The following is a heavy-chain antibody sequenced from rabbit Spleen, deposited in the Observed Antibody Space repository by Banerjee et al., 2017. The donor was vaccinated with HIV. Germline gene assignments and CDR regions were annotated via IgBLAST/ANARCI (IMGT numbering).Heavy chain of an antibody. D-gene: IGHD2-1*01. V-gene: IGHV1S45*01. CDR3: ARGSAAMTMVITGFSLNL. CDR1: GFSFSSNYY. J-gene: IGHJ4*01. CDR2: IYGDRSGST. Sequence: QEQLEESGGGLVKPGASLTLICTASGFSFSSNYYMCWVRQAPGKGLECIACIYGDRSGSTYSANWAKGRFAISRTSSTTVTLEMTSLTAADTATYFCARGSAAMTMVITGFSLNLWGPGTLVTVS.